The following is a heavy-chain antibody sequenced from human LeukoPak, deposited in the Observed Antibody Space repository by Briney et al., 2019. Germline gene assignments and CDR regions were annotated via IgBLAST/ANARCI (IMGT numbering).Heavy chain of an antibody. CDR1: GFTFDDYA. CDR3: AKDSGPYYYGSGSEIDY. D-gene: IGHD3-10*01. J-gene: IGHJ4*02. V-gene: IGHV3-9*01. CDR2: ISWNSGSI. Sequence: GGSLRLSCAASGFTFDDYAMHWVRQAPGKGLERVSGISWNSGSIDYADSVKGRFTISRDNAKNSLYLQMNSLRAEDTALYYCAKDSGPYYYGSGSEIDYWGQGTLVTVSS.